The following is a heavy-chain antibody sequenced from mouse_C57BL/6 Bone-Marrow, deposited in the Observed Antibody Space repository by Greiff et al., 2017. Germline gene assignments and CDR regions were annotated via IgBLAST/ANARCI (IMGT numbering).Heavy chain of an antibody. V-gene: IGHV1-81*01. D-gene: IGHD2-5*01. CDR3: ARGGYYSNLGYAMDY. CDR1: GYTFTSYG. CDR2: IYPRSGNT. J-gene: IGHJ4*01. Sequence: VQLQQSGAELARPGASVKLSCKASGYTFTSYGISWVKQRTGQGLEWIGEIYPRSGNTYYNEKFKGKATLTADKSSSTAYMELRSLTSEDSAVYICARGGYYSNLGYAMDYWGQGTSVTVSS.